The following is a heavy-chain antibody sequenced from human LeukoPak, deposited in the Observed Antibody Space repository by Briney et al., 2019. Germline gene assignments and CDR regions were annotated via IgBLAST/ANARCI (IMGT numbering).Heavy chain of an antibody. D-gene: IGHD6-6*01. CDR2: IQSDGSIK. V-gene: IGHV3-30*02. CDR3: SKDQYSNSNFFNC. J-gene: IGHJ4*02. Sequence: GGSLRLSCAASGFTFSSYSMNWVRQAPGKGLEWVAFIQSDGSIKYYADSVKGRFTISRDNSKNTLYLQMNSLRSEDTAVFYCSKDQYSNSNFFNCWGQGKLVTVSS. CDR1: GFTFSSYS.